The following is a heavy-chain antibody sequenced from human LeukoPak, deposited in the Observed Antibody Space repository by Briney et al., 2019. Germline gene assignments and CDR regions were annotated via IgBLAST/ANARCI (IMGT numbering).Heavy chain of an antibody. CDR2: LNGDGSTT. Sequence: GGSLRLSCAASGFTFSSYWMHWVRQAPGKGLVWVSRLNGDGSTTSYADSVKGRFTISRDNAKNTRYLQMNSLRAEDTAVYYCARSGIAVGDYWGQGTLVTVSS. CDR1: GFTFSSYW. CDR3: ARSGIAVGDY. V-gene: IGHV3-74*01. D-gene: IGHD6-19*01. J-gene: IGHJ4*02.